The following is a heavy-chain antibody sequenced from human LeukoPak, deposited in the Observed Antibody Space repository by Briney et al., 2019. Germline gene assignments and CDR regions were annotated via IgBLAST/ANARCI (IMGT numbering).Heavy chain of an antibody. Sequence: SETLSLTCAVCGGSFSGYYWSWIRQPPGKGLEWIGEINHSGSTNYNPSLKSRVTISVDTSKNQFSLKLSSVTAADTAVYYCARSDLSLGPADAFDIWGQGTMVTVSS. V-gene: IGHV4-34*01. J-gene: IGHJ3*02. CDR3: ARSDLSLGPADAFDI. CDR1: GGSFSGYY. D-gene: IGHD2-21*01. CDR2: INHSGST.